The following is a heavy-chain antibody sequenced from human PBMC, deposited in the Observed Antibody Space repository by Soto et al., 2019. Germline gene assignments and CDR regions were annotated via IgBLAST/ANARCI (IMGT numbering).Heavy chain of an antibody. CDR1: GFTFSDHY. CDR3: ARGHSNYWDGMDV. V-gene: IGHV3-72*01. Sequence: GALRLSCAASGFTFSDHYMDWVRQAPGKGLEWAGRTRHRPNTYTTDYAASVRDRFTISRDDSKSSLYLQMNSLKTEDTAVYYCARGHSNYWDGMDVWGQGTTVTVSS. D-gene: IGHD4-4*01. J-gene: IGHJ6*02. CDR2: TRHRPNTYTT.